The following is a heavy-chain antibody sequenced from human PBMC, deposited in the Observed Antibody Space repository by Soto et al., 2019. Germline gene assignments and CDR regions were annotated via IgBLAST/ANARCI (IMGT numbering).Heavy chain of an antibody. CDR3: ARDHSNGWYNWFDP. CDR2: IYYSGST. CDR1: GDSISNGDNY. J-gene: IGHJ5*02. D-gene: IGHD6-19*01. V-gene: IGHV4-31*03. Sequence: LSLNYTISGDSISNGDNYWSWIRQHPGKGLEWIGYIYYSGSTYHNPSLKSRVTMSVDTSKNQFSLKLSSMTAADTAVYYCARDHSNGWYNWFDPWGQGTLVTVSS.